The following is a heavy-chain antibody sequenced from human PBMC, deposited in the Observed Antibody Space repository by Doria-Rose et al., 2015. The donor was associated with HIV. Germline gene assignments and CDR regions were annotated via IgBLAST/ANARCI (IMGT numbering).Heavy chain of an antibody. J-gene: IGHJ4*02. Sequence: SGPVLVKPTETLTLTCTVSGVSLSSPGMGVNWIRQPPGKALEWLANIFSDDERSYITSPKSRLTISRGTSKSQVVLTMTDMDPGDTATYYCARIKSSRWYHKYYFDFWGQGTLVIVSA. CDR2: IFSDDER. V-gene: IGHV2-26*01. CDR1: GVSLSSPGMG. D-gene: IGHD6-13*01. CDR3: ARIKSSRWYHKYYFDF.